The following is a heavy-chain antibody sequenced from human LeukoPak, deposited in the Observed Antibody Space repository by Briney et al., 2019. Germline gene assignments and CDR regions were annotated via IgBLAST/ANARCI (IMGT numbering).Heavy chain of an antibody. Sequence: ASVKVSCKASGYTFTRYAMHWVRQAPGQRLEWMGWINAGNGDTESSQKFQGRVTITWDTSASTAYMELSSLRSEDTAVYYCAREGITGDDYFDYWGQGTLVTVSS. CDR1: GYTFTRYA. CDR2: INAGNGDT. CDR3: AREGITGDDYFDY. D-gene: IGHD1-20*01. V-gene: IGHV1-3*01. J-gene: IGHJ4*02.